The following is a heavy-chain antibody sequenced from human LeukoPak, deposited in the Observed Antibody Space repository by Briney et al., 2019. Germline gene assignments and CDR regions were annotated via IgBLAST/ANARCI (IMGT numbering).Heavy chain of an antibody. V-gene: IGHV3-64*01. D-gene: IGHD3-22*01. CDR1: GFTFSSYA. CDR2: ISSNGGST. CDR3: ARGDGHHDSSGPSSY. J-gene: IGHJ4*02. Sequence: GGSLRLSCAASGFTFSSYAMHWVRQAPGKGLEYVSAISSNGGSTYYANSVKGRFTISRDNSKNTLYLQMGSLRAEDMAVYYCARGDGHHDSSGPSSYWGQGTLVTVSS.